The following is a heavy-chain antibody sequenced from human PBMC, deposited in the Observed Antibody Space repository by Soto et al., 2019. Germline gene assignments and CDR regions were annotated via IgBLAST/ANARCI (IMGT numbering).Heavy chain of an antibody. CDR1: GFTFSDYY. CDR2: ISSSGSTI. Sequence: SLRLSCAASGFTFSDYYMSWIRQAPGKGLEWVSYISSSGSTIYYADSVKGRFTISRDNAKNSLYLQMNSLRAEDTAVYYCARDYYDFWSGPLFYGMDVWGQGTTVTVSS. J-gene: IGHJ6*02. CDR3: ARDYYDFWSGPLFYGMDV. V-gene: IGHV3-11*01. D-gene: IGHD3-3*01.